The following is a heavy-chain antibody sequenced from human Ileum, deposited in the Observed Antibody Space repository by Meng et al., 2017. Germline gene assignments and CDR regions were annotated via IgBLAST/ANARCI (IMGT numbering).Heavy chain of an antibody. J-gene: IGHJ4*02. Sequence: QVQLQESGPGLVGPSGTLSLTCTVSGGSISSSFYLSWGRQSPGKGLEWIGQIYLAGSPNYNPSLESRVTISVDKSKNQFSLRLTSVTAADTAIFYCVRHGGKYFDSWGQGTLVTVSS. CDR3: VRHGGKYFDS. V-gene: IGHV4-4*02. CDR1: GGSISSSFY. CDR2: IYLAGSP. D-gene: IGHD2-15*01.